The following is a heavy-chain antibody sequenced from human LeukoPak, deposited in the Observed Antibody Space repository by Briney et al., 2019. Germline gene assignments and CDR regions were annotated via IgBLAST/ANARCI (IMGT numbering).Heavy chain of an antibody. CDR2: MYYSGST. CDR3: ARQVTSSRRTPFDY. V-gene: IGHV4-39*01. CDR1: GGSINSTNHY. Sequence: SETLSLTCTVSGGSINSTNHYWGWIRQPLGKGLEWIGTMYYSGSTYYNPSLKSRVTISVDTSKNQFSLKLSSVTAADTAIYYCARQVTSSRRTPFDYWGQGTLVTVSS. D-gene: IGHD6-13*01. J-gene: IGHJ4*02.